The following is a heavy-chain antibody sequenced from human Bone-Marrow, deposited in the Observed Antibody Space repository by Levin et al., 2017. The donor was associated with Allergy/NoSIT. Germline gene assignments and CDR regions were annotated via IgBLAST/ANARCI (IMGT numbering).Heavy chain of an antibody. V-gene: IGHV3-30-3*01. CDR2: ISYDGSNK. J-gene: IGHJ5*02. D-gene: IGHD4-17*01. CDR3: ARDREDGDYVRFDP. CDR1: GFTFSSYA. Sequence: PGGSLRLSCAASGFTFSSYAMHWVRQAPGKGLEWVAVISYDGSNKYYADSVKGRFTISRDNSKNTLYLQMNSLRAEDTAVYYCARDREDGDYVRFDPWGQGTLVTVSS.